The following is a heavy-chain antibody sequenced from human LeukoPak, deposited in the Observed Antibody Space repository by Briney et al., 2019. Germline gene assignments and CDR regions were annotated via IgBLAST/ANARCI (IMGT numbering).Heavy chain of an antibody. J-gene: IGHJ1*01. CDR3: GTHAGSIGSGD. CDR1: GFIFSGHY. V-gene: IGHV3-11*01. CDR2: ISGSGSDI. Sequence: GGSLRRSCVTSGFIFSGHYMSWIRQAPGKGLEWVGYISGSGSDISYADSVKGRFTISRDNAKDSLYLQMNSLRADDTAVYYCGTHAGSIGSGDWGQGTLVTLSS. D-gene: IGHD3-22*01.